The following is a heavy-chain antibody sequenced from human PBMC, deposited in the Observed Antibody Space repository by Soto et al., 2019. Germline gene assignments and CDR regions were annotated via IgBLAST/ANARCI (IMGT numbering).Heavy chain of an antibody. Sequence: AASVKVSCKASGYTFTSYGISWVRQAPGQGLEWMGWISAYNGNTNYAQKLQGRVTMTTDTSTSTAYMELRSLRSDDTAVYYCARGALDFDWLLSLDYWGQGTLVTVSS. CDR1: GYTFTSYG. V-gene: IGHV1-18*01. CDR3: ARGALDFDWLLSLDY. CDR2: ISAYNGNT. J-gene: IGHJ4*02. D-gene: IGHD3-9*01.